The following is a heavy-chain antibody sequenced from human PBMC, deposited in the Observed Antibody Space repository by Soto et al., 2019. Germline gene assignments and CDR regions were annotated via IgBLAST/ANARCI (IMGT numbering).Heavy chain of an antibody. D-gene: IGHD2-2*01. V-gene: IGHV3-23*01. CDR3: ARAFCGGTSCHGGNFDY. J-gene: IGHJ4*02. Sequence: VHLLESGGGLVQPGGSLRLSCAASGCTFGSYAMSWVRQAPGGGLEWVSAITGSGRSTDYTDSGEGRFAISRANSKSTLYLQMNSLRAEDTALYVCARAFCGGTSCHGGNFDYWGQGTLVTVSS. CDR1: GCTFGSYA. CDR2: ITGSGRST.